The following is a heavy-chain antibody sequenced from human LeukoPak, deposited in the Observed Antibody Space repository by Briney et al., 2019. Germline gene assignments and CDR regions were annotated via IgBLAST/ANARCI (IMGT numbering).Heavy chain of an antibody. CDR3: TRENRPFCPFAY. Sequence: PSETLSLTCGVSGGSIDSTNYWSGVRQAPGRGLEWFGEIAHDAATNYNPSLRRRVATSFDRANKYFSLSLTAVTAADTASYYSTRENRPFCPFAYWGQGVMVTVSS. CDR1: GGSIDSTNY. V-gene: IGHV4-4*02. CDR2: IAHDAAT. D-gene: IGHD2/OR15-2a*01. J-gene: IGHJ4*02.